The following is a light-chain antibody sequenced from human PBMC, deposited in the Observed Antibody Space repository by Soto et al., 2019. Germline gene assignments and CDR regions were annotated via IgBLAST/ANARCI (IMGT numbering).Light chain of an antibody. CDR3: SSYTSSSTPHVV. CDR2: EVT. V-gene: IGLV2-14*01. J-gene: IGLJ2*01. Sequence: QSVLTQPASVSGSPGQSITISCTGTRRDVGGYNYVSWYQQYPGKSPKLLIYEVTHRPSGVSNRFSGSKSGNTASLTISGLQAEDEADYYCSSYTSSSTPHVVFGGGTKLTVL. CDR1: RRDVGGYNY.